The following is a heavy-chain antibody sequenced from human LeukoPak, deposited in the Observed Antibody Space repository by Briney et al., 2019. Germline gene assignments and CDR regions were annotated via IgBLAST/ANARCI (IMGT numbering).Heavy chain of an antibody. V-gene: IGHV3-21*01. CDR2: ISSSSSDI. CDR1: GFTFSSYS. D-gene: IGHD3-10*02. Sequence: GGSLRLSCAASGFTFSSYSMNWVRQAPGKGLEWVSSISSSSSDIYYADSVKGRFTISRDNAKNSLYLQMNSLRAEDTAVYYFAELGITMIGGVWGKGTTVTISS. J-gene: IGHJ6*04. CDR3: AELGITMIGGV.